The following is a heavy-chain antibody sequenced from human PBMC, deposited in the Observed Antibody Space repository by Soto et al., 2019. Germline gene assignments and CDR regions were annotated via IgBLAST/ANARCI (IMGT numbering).Heavy chain of an antibody. Sequence: VQLAECGGGLVKPGRSLRLSCAASGFTFSNAWMNWVRQAPGKGLEWVGRIKSKPDGGTTDYAAPVKGRFTISRDDSKNTLYLQMNSLKTEDTAVYYCTTDFIGSFQHWGQGTLVTVSS. CDR1: GFTFSNAW. V-gene: IGHV3-15*07. CDR3: TTDFIGSFQH. J-gene: IGHJ1*01. CDR2: IKSKPDGGTT.